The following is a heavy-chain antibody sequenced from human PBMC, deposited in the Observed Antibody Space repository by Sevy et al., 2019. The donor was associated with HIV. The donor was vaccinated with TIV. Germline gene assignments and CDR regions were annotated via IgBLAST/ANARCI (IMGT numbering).Heavy chain of an antibody. V-gene: IGHV4-34*01. J-gene: IGHJ6*02. D-gene: IGHD5-18*01. CDR3: ARGPSYGYVLRYYYGMDV. Sequence: SETLSLTCAVYGGSFSGYYWSWIRQPPGKGLEWIGEINHSGSTNYNPSLKSRVTISVDTSKNQFSLKLSSVTAADTDVYYCARGPSYGYVLRYYYGMDVWGQGTTVTVSS. CDR1: GGSFSGYY. CDR2: INHSGST.